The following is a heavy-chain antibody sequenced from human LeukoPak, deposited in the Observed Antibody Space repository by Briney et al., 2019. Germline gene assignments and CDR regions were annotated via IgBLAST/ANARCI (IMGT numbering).Heavy chain of an antibody. CDR2: INHSGST. D-gene: IGHD3-10*01. CDR3: ARGGYTYYYGSGSYYFDY. J-gene: IGHJ4*02. CDR1: GGSISSGGYS. V-gene: IGHV4-30-2*01. Sequence: SETLSLTGAVSGGSISSGGYSWSWIRQPPGKGLEWIGEINHSGSTNYHPSLKSRVTISVDTSKNQFSLKLSSVTAADTAVYYCARGGYTYYYGSGSYYFDYWGQGTLVTVSS.